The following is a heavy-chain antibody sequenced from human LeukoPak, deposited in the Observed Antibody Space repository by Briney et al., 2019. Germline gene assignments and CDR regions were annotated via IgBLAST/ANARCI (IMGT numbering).Heavy chain of an antibody. CDR1: GFTFSSYG. CDR2: ITGGGGKT. Sequence: GGSLRLSCAASGFTFSSYGMSWVRQAPGKGLEWVSGITGGGGKTYYADSVRGRFTISRDNSKNTLYLQVNSLRAEDTAVYYCGKTFGWPFYFDHWGQGTLVTVSS. CDR3: GKTFGWPFYFDH. J-gene: IGHJ4*02. V-gene: IGHV3-23*01. D-gene: IGHD2/OR15-2a*01.